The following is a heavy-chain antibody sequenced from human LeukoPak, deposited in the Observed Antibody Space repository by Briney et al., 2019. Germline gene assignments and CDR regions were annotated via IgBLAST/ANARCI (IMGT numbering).Heavy chain of an antibody. D-gene: IGHD4-17*01. CDR3: ARSSTVTYYYHYGMDV. J-gene: IGHJ6*02. Sequence: PSETLSLTCTVSGGSISSGGYYWSWIRQHPGKGLEWIGYIYYSGSTYYNPSLKSRVTISVDTSKNQFSLKLSSVTAADTAVYYCARSSTVTYYYHYGMDVWGQGTTVTVSS. CDR2: IYYSGST. V-gene: IGHV4-31*03. CDR1: GGSISSGGYY.